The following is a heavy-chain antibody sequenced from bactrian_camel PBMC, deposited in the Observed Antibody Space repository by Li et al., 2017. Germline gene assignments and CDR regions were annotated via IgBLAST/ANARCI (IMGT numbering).Heavy chain of an antibody. J-gene: IGHJ7*01. CDR2: ISSNGGTT. CDR1: GFTFSSYW. V-gene: IGHV3S25*01. D-gene: IGHD6*01. Sequence: LVESGGGLVQPGGSLRLSCAASGFTFSSYWMYWVRQVPGKGLEWVSIISSNGGTTYYADSVKGRFTISRDNAENTAYLQMNSLKPEDTAVYYCVRECGSSWYYGMDYWGKGTQVTVS.